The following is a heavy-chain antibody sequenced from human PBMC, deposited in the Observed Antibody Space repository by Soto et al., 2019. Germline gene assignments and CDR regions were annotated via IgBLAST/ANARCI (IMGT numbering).Heavy chain of an antibody. J-gene: IGHJ4*02. V-gene: IGHV3-33*01. CDR2: IWYDGSNK. CDR3: ARVSSRDSSSTDFDY. D-gene: IGHD6-6*01. CDR1: GFTFSSYG. Sequence: SLSLSCAASGFTFSSYGMHWVRQAPGKGLEWVAVIWYDGSNKYYADSVKGRFTISRDNSKNTLYLQMNSLRAEDTAVYYCARVSSRDSSSTDFDYWGQGTLVTVSS.